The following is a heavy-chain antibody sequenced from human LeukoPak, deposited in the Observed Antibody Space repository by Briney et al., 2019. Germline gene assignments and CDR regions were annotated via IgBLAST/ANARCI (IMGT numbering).Heavy chain of an antibody. V-gene: IGHV3-30*18. CDR2: ISYDGSNK. D-gene: IGHD1-26*01. CDR3: AKGPVSGSRSPLDY. Sequence: GKSLRLSCAASGSTFFSYGMHWVRQAPGKGLEWVAVISYDGSNKYYADSVKGRFTISRDNSKNTLYLEMISLRIEDTAVYYCAKGPVSGSRSPLDYWGQGTLVTVSS. J-gene: IGHJ4*02. CDR1: GSTFFSYG.